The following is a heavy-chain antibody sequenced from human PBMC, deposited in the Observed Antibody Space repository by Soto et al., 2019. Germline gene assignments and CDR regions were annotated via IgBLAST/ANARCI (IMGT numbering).Heavy chain of an antibody. CDR3: ARHLSAYYCRSGSCHFDY. V-gene: IGHV4-39*01. D-gene: IGHD2-15*01. CDR2: IYYGGST. CDR1: GGSISSSSYY. Sequence: QLQLQESGPGLVKASETLSLTCTVSGGSISSSSYYWGWIRQPPGKGLEWIGSIYYGGSTYYNPSLKSRVIISVDTSKNQFSLKLSSVTAADTAVYYCARHLSAYYCRSGSCHFDYWGQGTLVTVSS. J-gene: IGHJ4*02.